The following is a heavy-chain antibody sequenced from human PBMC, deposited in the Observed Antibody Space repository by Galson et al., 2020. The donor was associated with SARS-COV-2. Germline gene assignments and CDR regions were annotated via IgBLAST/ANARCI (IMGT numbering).Heavy chain of an antibody. CDR1: GYTFNNYG. D-gene: IGHD2-21*01. Sequence: GESLKISCKASGYTFNNYGISWVRQAPGQGLEWMGWISAYNYKTRYAENLQDRVTMTIDTSTTTVYMELRNLRSDDTAHYYCARWGPVLTYVDYWGQGTLVTVSS. CDR3: ARWGPVLTYVDY. V-gene: IGHV1-18*01. CDR2: ISAYNYKT. J-gene: IGHJ4*02.